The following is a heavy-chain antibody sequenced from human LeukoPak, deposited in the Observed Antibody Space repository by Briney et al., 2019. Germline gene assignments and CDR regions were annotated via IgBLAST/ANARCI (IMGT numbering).Heavy chain of an antibody. CDR2: ISYDGSNK. J-gene: IGHJ4*02. Sequence: GGSLRLSCAASGFTFSSYAMHWVRQAPGKGLEWVAVISYDGSNKYYADSVKGRFTISRDNSKNTLYLQMNSLRADDTAVYYCARDDNYGIFVNVDYWGQGTLVTVSS. V-gene: IGHV3-30*04. D-gene: IGHD4-11*01. CDR1: GFTFSSYA. CDR3: ARDDNYGIFVNVDY.